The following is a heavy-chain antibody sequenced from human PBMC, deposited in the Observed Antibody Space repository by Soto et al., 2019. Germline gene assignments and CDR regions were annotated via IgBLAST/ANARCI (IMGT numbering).Heavy chain of an antibody. V-gene: IGHV1-8*01. CDR2: MNPNSGNT. Sequence: ASVKVSCKASGYTFTSYDINWVRQATGQGLEWMGWMNPNSGNTGYAQKFQGRVTMTRNTSISTAYMELSSLRSEDTAVYYCARHKSARFLEWLTPSYYYYGMDVWGQGTTVTVSS. CDR1: GYTFTSYD. D-gene: IGHD3-3*01. J-gene: IGHJ6*02. CDR3: ARHKSARFLEWLTPSYYYYGMDV.